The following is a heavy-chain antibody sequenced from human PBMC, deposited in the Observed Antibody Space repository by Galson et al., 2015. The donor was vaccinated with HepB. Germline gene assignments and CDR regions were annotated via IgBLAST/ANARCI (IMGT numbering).Heavy chain of an antibody. CDR2: IWYDGSNK. Sequence: SLRLSCAASGFTFSSYAMHWVRQAPGKGLEWVAVIWYDGSNKYYADSVKGRFTISRDNSKNTLYLQMNSLRAEDTAVYYCARDFSQLGNFDYWGQGTLVTVSS. CDR1: GFTFSSYA. J-gene: IGHJ4*02. D-gene: IGHD1-1*01. V-gene: IGHV3-33*08. CDR3: ARDFSQLGNFDY.